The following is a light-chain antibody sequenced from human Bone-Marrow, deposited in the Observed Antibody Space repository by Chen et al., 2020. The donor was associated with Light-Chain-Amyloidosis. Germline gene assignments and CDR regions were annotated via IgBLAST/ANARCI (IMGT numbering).Light chain of an antibody. CDR2: GSS. V-gene: IGKV3-20*01. J-gene: IGKJ4*01. CDR3: QQYGTSPLT. CDR1: QTISSNY. Sequence: EIVLTQSPGTLSLSPGEGANLSCRASQTISSNYLTWYQQKFGQAPRLLIYGSSSRATGIPDRFTGSGSGTDFTLTIHRLEPEEFAMYYCQQYGTSPLTFGGGTKVELK.